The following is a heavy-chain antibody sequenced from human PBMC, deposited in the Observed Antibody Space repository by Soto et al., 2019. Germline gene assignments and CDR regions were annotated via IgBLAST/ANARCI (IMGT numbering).Heavy chain of an antibody. Sequence: QVQLVESGGGVVQPGMSLRLSCVGSGFTFRSFGMHWVRQAPDKGLEWVAVISDDGTTAYYSDSVRGRFTISRDSSKSTMFLEMKSLRVEDTAMYDCSSGRGGYVGSYTDYWGQGTRVTVSS. J-gene: IGHJ4*02. V-gene: IGHV3-33*01. CDR3: SSGRGGYVGSYTDY. D-gene: IGHD1-26*01. CDR1: GFTFRSFG. CDR2: ISDDGTTA.